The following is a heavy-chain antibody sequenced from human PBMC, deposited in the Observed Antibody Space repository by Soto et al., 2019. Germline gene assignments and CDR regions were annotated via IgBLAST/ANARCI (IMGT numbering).Heavy chain of an antibody. D-gene: IGHD3-16*02. CDR2: TYYRSKWYN. CDR1: GDSVSSNSAA. J-gene: IGHJ6*02. Sequence: SQTLSLTCAISGDSVSSNSAAWNWIRQCPSRGLEWLGRTYYRSKWYNDYAVSVKGRISINPDTSKNLFSLQLNSVTPEDTAVYYCARDRQGGFVREVSGQRNTIISSS. V-gene: IGHV6-1*01. CDR3: ARDRQGGFVREV.